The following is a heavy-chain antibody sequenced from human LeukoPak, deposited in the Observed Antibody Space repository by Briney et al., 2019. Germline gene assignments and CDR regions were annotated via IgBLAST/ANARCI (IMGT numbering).Heavy chain of an antibody. CDR3: ARGGAGGYSYGYGSWWFDP. CDR1: GYAFTGYY. J-gene: IGHJ5*02. V-gene: IGHV1-2*02. D-gene: IGHD5-18*01. Sequence: GASVKVSCKASGYAFTGYYMHWVRQAPGQGLEWMGWINPNSGGTNYAQKFQGRVTMTRDTSISTAYMELSRLRSDDTAVYYCARGGAGGYSYGYGSWWFDPWGQGTLVTVSS. CDR2: INPNSGGT.